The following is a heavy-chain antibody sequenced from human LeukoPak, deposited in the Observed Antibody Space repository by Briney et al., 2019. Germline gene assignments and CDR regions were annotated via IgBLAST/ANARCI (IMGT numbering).Heavy chain of an antibody. CDR3: ARSGGIQLGAFDI. CDR2: IYYSGST. Sequence: SETLSLTCTVSGGSISSGGYYWSWIRQHPGTGLEWIGYIYYSGSTYYNPSLKSRVTISVDTSKNQFSMKLSSVTAADTAVYYCARSGGIQLGAFDIWGQGTMVTVSS. V-gene: IGHV4-31*03. J-gene: IGHJ3*02. CDR1: GGSISSGGYY. D-gene: IGHD5-18*01.